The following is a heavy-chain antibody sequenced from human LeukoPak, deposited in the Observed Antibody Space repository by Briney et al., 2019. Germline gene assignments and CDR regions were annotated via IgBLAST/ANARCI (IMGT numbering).Heavy chain of an antibody. V-gene: IGHV1-2*02. CDR3: ARVRGYCSSTSCYFSLDY. CDR1: GYTFTGYY. D-gene: IGHD2-2*01. Sequence: GASVEVSCKASGYTFTGYYMHWVRQAPGQGLEWMGWINPNSGGTNYAQKFQGRVTMTRDTSISAAYMELSRLRSDDTAVYYCARVRGYCSSTSCYFSLDYWGQGTLVTVSS. CDR2: INPNSGGT. J-gene: IGHJ4*02.